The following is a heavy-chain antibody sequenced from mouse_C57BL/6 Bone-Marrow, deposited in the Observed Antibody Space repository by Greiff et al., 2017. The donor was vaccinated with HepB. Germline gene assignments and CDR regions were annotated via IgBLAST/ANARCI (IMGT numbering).Heavy chain of an antibody. CDR3: ARGDYYGSARDYFDD. CDR1: GFNFSDYY. Sequence: EVHLVESAGGLVQPGSSMKLSCTASGFNFSDYYMAWVRQVPEKGLEWVANINYDGSSTYYLDSLKSRFIISRDNAKNILYLQMSSLKSEDTATYYCARGDYYGSARDYFDDWGQGTTLTVSS. CDR2: INYDGSST. V-gene: IGHV5-16*01. D-gene: IGHD1-1*01. J-gene: IGHJ2*01.